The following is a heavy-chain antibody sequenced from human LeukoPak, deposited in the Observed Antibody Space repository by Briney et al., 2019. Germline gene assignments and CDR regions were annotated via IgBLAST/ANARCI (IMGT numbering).Heavy chain of an antibody. J-gene: IGHJ3*02. CDR2: IRSKANSYAT. V-gene: IGHV3-73*01. CDR1: GFTFSGSA. Sequence: GGSLRPSCAASGFTFSGSAMHWVRQASGKGLEWVGRIRSKANSYATAYAASVKGRFTISRDDSKNTAYLQMNSLKTEDTAVYYCTTPYYYDSSGDAFDIWGQGTMVTVSS. CDR3: TTPYYYDSSGDAFDI. D-gene: IGHD3-22*01.